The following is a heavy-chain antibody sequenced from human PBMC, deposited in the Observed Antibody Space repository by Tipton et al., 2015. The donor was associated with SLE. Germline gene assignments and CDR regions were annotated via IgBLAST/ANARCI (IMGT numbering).Heavy chain of an antibody. V-gene: IGHV3-21*01. CDR3: ARDNDYYDSSGLGY. J-gene: IGHJ4*02. CDR1: GFTFSSYA. CDR2: ISSSSSYI. Sequence: GSLRLSGAASGFTFSSYAMSWVRQAPGKGLEWVSSISSSSSYIYYADSVKGRFTISRDNAKNSLYLQMNSLRAEDTAVYYCARDNDYYDSSGLGYWGQGTLVTVSS. D-gene: IGHD3-22*01.